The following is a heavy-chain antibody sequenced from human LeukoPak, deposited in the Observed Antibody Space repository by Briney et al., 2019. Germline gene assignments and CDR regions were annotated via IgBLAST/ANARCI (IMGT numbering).Heavy chain of an antibody. V-gene: IGHV4-59*08. Sequence: SETLSLTCTVSGGSISSYYWSWIRQPPGKGLEWIGYIYYSGSANYNPSLKSRVTISVDTSKNQFSLKLSSVTAADTAVYYCARHYYNSGGYFDYWGQGTRVTVSS. J-gene: IGHJ4*02. CDR1: GGSISSYY. CDR3: ARHYYNSGGYFDY. D-gene: IGHD3-22*01. CDR2: IYYSGSA.